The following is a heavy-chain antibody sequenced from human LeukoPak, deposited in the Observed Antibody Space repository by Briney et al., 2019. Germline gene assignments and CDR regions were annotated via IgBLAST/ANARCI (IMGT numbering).Heavy chain of an antibody. D-gene: IGHD3-3*01. CDR1: GFIFSTYW. J-gene: IGHJ4*02. CDR3: ATITIFGVVKPNYFDY. CDR2: IKEDGSES. Sequence: QSGGSLRLSCAASGFIFSTYWMTWVRQAPGKGLEWVANIKEDGSESHYVDSVKGRFTISRDNSKNTLYLQMNSLRAEDTAVYYCATITIFGVVKPNYFDYWGQGTLVTVSS. V-gene: IGHV3-7*03.